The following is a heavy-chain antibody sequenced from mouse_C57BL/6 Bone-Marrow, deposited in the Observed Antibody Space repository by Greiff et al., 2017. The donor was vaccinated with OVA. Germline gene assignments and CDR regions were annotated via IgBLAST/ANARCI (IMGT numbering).Heavy chain of an antibody. Sequence: EVKLVESGGDLVKPGGSLKLSCAASGFTFSSYGMSWVRQTPDKRLEWVATISSGGSYTYYPDSVKGRFTISRDNAKNTLYLQMSSLKSEDTAMYYCARSYGSSSYYAMDYWGQGTSVTVSS. V-gene: IGHV5-6*01. D-gene: IGHD1-1*01. CDR2: ISSGGSYT. CDR1: GFTFSSYG. J-gene: IGHJ4*01. CDR3: ARSYGSSSYYAMDY.